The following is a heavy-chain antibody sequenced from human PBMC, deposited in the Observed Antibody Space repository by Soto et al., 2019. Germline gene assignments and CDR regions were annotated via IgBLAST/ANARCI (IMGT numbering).Heavy chain of an antibody. CDR3: ARRGGVGVAGSAAFDM. D-gene: IGHD3-3*01. CDR1: GYPVTAYY. CDR2: INPATGAA. Sequence: QLHLVQSGAVVKKPGASVTVSCSASGYPVTAYYMHWVRQAPGRGLEWMGGINPATGAAKYTQTFQGRVTMTRATSTSTVFMELSGLTSEDTAVFYCARRGGVGVAGSAAFDMWGQGTVVTVSS. V-gene: IGHV1-2*02. J-gene: IGHJ3*02.